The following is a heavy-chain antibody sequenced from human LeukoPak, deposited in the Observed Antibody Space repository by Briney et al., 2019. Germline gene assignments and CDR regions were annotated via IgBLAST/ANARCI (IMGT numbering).Heavy chain of an antibody. Sequence: GRSLRLSCAASGFTFSSYAMHWVRQAPGKGREWVAVISHDGNNIYYADSVKGRFTISRDNSKNTVHLQMNSLRVEDTAVYYCAKDGLRYCSSSSCLDAFDIWGQGTMVTVAS. V-gene: IGHV3-30*04. D-gene: IGHD2-15*01. CDR2: ISHDGNNI. J-gene: IGHJ3*02. CDR1: GFTFSSYA. CDR3: AKDGLRYCSSSSCLDAFDI.